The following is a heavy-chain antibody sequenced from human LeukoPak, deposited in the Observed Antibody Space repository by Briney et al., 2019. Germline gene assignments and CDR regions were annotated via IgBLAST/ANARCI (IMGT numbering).Heavy chain of an antibody. Sequence: PSQTLSLTCTISGGSISRGSYHWSWIRQPAGKGLEWIGRFYTSGTPNYNPSLKSRVTILVDTSRNQFSLKLNSVTAAGTAVYYCARGGIPDYWGQGILVTVSS. CDR2: FYTSGTP. J-gene: IGHJ4*02. D-gene: IGHD2-21*01. CDR1: GGSISRGSYH. V-gene: IGHV4-61*02. CDR3: ARGGIPDY.